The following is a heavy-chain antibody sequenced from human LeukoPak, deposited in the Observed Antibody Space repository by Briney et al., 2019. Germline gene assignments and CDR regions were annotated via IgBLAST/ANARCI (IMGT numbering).Heavy chain of an antibody. CDR2: MNPNSGNT. CDR3: ARDADLTGDINWFDP. Sequence: SVKVSCKASGYTFTSYDINWVRQATGQGLEWMGWMNPNSGNTGYAQKFQGRVTMTRNTSISTAYMELSSLRSEDTAVYYCARDADLTGDINWFDPWGQGTLVTVSS. CDR1: GYTFTSYD. V-gene: IGHV1-8*01. D-gene: IGHD7-27*01. J-gene: IGHJ5*02.